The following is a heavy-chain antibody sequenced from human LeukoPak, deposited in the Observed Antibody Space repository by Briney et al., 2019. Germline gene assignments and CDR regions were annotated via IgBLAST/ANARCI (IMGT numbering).Heavy chain of an antibody. CDR2: ISSSSSYI. J-gene: IGHJ4*02. Sequence: GSLRLSCAASGFTFSSYSMKWVRQAPGKGLEWVSSISSSSSYIYYADSVKGRFTISRDNAKNTLYLQMNSLRAEDTAVYYCARGWVLTGYYPNGFDSWGQGTLVTVSS. CDR1: GFTFSSYS. CDR3: ARGWVLTGYYPNGFDS. D-gene: IGHD3-9*01. V-gene: IGHV3-21*01.